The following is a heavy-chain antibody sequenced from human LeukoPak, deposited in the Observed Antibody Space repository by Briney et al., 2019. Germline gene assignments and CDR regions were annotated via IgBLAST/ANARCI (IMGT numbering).Heavy chain of an antibody. CDR2: IYPGDSDT. D-gene: IGHD6-6*01. CDR1: GYSFTSYW. Sequence: GESLQISCKGSGYSFTSYWIGWVRQLPGKGLEWMGIIYPGDSDTRYSPSFQGQVTISADKSISTAYLQWSSPKASDTAMYYCARHLGSSSRHYYYYMDVWGKGTTVTVSS. CDR3: ARHLGSSSRHYYYYMDV. J-gene: IGHJ6*03. V-gene: IGHV5-51*01.